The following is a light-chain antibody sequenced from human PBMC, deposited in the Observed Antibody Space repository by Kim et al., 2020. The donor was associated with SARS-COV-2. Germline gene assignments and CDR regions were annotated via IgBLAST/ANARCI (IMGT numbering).Light chain of an antibody. CDR1: QGISKY. CDR3: HNYYSAPLT. V-gene: IGKV1-27*01. CDR2: AAS. Sequence: DIQMTQSPSSLSASVGDRVTITCRASQGISKYLAWYQQKPGKVPQVLIYAASTLQSGVPSRFSGSGSGTDFTLTISSLQPEDVATYYCHNYYSAPLTFGGGTKVGIK. J-gene: IGKJ4*01.